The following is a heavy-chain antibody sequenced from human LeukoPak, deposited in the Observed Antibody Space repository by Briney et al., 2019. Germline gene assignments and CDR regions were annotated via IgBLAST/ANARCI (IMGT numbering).Heavy chain of an antibody. D-gene: IGHD3-3*01. J-gene: IGHJ4*02. CDR3: ARPSFGVVYFDY. V-gene: IGHV4-39*01. CDR2: IYYSGST. CDR1: GGSLSSSSDY. Sequence: PSETLSLTCTVSGGSLSSSSDYWGWIRQPPGKGLEWIGSIYYSGSTYYNPSLKSRVTISVDTSKNQFSLKLSSVTAADTAVYYCARPSFGVVYFDYWGQGTLVTVSS.